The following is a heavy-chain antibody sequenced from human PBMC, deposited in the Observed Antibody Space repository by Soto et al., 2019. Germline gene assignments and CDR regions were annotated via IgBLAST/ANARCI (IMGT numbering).Heavy chain of an antibody. CDR2: ISGSGGST. Sequence: EVQLLESGGGLVQPGGSLRLSCAASGFTFSSYAMSWVRQAPGKGLEWVSAISGSGGSTYYADSVKGRFTISRDNSKNTLYLQMNSLRAEDTAVYYCAKDYYDSSGYYSRLDYWGQGTLVTVSS. CDR1: GFTFSSYA. J-gene: IGHJ4*02. D-gene: IGHD3-22*01. CDR3: AKDYYDSSGYYSRLDY. V-gene: IGHV3-23*01.